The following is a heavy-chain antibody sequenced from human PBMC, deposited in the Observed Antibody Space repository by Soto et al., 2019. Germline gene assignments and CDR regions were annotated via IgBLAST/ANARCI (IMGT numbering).Heavy chain of an antibody. J-gene: IGHJ6*03. V-gene: IGHV1-69*02. CDR1: GGTFSSYT. CDR3: ASFRGPRNFRPYYMDV. Sequence: SVKVSCKASGGTFSSYTISWVRHAPGQGLEWMGRIIPILGIANYAQKFQGRVTITADKSTSTAYMELSSLRSEDTAVYYCASFRGPRNFRPYYMDVWGKGTTVTVSS. CDR2: IIPILGIA.